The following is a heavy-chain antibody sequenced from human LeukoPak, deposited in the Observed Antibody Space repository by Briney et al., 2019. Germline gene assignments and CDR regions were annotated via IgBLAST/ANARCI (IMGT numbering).Heavy chain of an antibody. CDR2: IYHSEST. CDR3: ARGQYYYDTSGAVESLGYFDY. D-gene: IGHD3-22*01. J-gene: IGHJ4*02. Sequence: SETLSLTCAVYGGSFSGYYWSWIRQPPGKGLEWIASIYHSESTYYSPSLKSRVTISVDTSNNQFSLKLSSVTAADTAVYYCARGQYYYDTSGAVESLGYFDYWGQGTLVTVSS. CDR1: GGSFSGYY. V-gene: IGHV4-34*01.